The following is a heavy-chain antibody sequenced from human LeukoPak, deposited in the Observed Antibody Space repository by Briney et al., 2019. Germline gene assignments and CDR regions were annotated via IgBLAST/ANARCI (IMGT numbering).Heavy chain of an antibody. D-gene: IGHD3-10*01. CDR1: GYAFTSYG. V-gene: IGHV1-18*01. J-gene: IGHJ5*02. Sequence: ASVKVSCKASGYAFTSYGISWVRQAPGQGLEWMGWISAYNGNTNYAQKLQGRVTMTTDTSTSTAYMELRSLRSDDTAVYYCARDAGSGELSPYNWFDPWGQGTLVTVSS. CDR3: ARDAGSGELSPYNWFDP. CDR2: ISAYNGNT.